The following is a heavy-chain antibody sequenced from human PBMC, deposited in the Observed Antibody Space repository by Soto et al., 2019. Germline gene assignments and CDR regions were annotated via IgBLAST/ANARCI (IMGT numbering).Heavy chain of an antibody. V-gene: IGHV1-2*02. Sequence: DALKVSCKASGYTFTGYYMHWVRQAPGQGLEWMGWINPDSGGTNYAQKFQGRVTMTRDTSISTAYMELSRLRSDDAAVYYCARDLSVYCSGGSCYRPKNSFFYGIDVWGQGPTVTVSS. CDR3: ARDLSVYCSGGSCYRPKNSFFYGIDV. CDR2: INPDSGGT. CDR1: GYTFTGYY. D-gene: IGHD2-15*01. J-gene: IGHJ6*02.